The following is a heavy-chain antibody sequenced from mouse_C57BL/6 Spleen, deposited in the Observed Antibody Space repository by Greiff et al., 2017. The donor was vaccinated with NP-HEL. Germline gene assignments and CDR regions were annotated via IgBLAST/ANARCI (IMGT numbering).Heavy chain of an antibody. D-gene: IGHD1-1*01. Sequence: EVQLQQSGPGLVKPSQSLSLTCSVTGYSITRGYYWNWIRQFPGNKLEWMGYISYDGSNNYNPSLKNRISITRDTSKNQFFLKLNSVTTEDTATYYCARGGRYPLAYWGQGTLVTVSA. V-gene: IGHV3-6*01. CDR3: ARGGRYPLAY. CDR1: GYSITRGYY. CDR2: ISYDGSN. J-gene: IGHJ3*01.